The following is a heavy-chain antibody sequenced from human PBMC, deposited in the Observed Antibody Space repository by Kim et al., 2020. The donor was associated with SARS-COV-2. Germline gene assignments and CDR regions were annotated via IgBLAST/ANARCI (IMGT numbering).Heavy chain of an antibody. CDR1: GFTFSSYG. Sequence: GGSLRLSCAASGFTFSSYGMHWVRQAPGKGLEWVAVISYDGSNKYYADSVKGRFTISRDNSKNTLYLQMNSLRAEDTAVYYCANLNGGALGYYEYYYYG. D-gene: IGHD3-3*01. V-gene: IGHV3-30*18. J-gene: IGHJ6*01. CDR2: ISYDGSNK. CDR3: ANLNGGALGYYEYYYYG.